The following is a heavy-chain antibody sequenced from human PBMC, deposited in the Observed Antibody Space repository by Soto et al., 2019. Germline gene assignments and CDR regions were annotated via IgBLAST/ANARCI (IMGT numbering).Heavy chain of an antibody. D-gene: IGHD3-10*01. Sequence: SLRLSCAASGFTFSSSGMHWFRQAPGKGLEWVAVISYDANNKYYLDSVKGRFTISRDNSKNTVYLEMNSLRADDTAVYYCAKDRATMVRVPFYYGMDVWGQGTTVTVSS. CDR3: AKDRATMVRVPFYYGMDV. CDR2: ISYDANNK. J-gene: IGHJ6*02. CDR1: GFTFSSSG. V-gene: IGHV3-30*18.